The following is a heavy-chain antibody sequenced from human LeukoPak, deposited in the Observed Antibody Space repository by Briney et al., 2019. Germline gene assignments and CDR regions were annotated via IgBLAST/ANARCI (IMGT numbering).Heavy chain of an antibody. V-gene: IGHV3-30*18. CDR1: GFTFSDYG. D-gene: IGHD2-2*01. J-gene: IGHJ4*02. CDR2: VSFDGSDK. Sequence: GGSLRLSCAVSGFTFSDYGTHWVRQAPGKGLEWVAVVSFDGSDKDYADSVKGRFTISRDSSRNTLYLQMNSLSAEDTAVYYCAKSGCGSTNCYVNCWGQGTLVTVSS. CDR3: AKSGCGSTNCYVNC.